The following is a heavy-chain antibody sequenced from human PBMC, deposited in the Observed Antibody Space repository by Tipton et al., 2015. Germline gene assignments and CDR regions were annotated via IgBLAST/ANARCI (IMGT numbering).Heavy chain of an antibody. CDR1: GYSFNNYW. J-gene: IGHJ5*01. CDR3: ARQPLVYAINGWLDS. Sequence: QLVQSGAEVKKSGESLKISCKASGYSFNNYWIGWVRQMPGKGLEWMGIIYPDDSDSTYSPSFRGLVTFSVDKSITTAYLQWSSLKASDTAIYYCARQPLVYAINGWLDSWGQGTLVTVSS. D-gene: IGHD2-8*01. CDR2: IYPDDSDS. V-gene: IGHV5-51*01.